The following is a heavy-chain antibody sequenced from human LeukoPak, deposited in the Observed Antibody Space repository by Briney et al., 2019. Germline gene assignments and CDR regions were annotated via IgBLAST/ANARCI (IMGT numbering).Heavy chain of an antibody. Sequence: GGSLRLSCAASGFSLSNNYMAWVRQAPGKGLEWVSCIYSGGSTYYADSVEGRCTISRDNSKNTLFLQMNSLRAEDTAVYYCGRGPSGTATIGGGQGTLVSVTS. CDR1: GFSLSNNY. V-gene: IGHV3-53*01. CDR3: GRGPSGTATIG. CDR2: IYSGGST. J-gene: IGHJ4*02. D-gene: IGHD5-12*01.